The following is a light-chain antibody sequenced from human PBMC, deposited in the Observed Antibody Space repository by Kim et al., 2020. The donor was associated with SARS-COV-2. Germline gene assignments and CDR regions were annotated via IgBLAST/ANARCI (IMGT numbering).Light chain of an antibody. CDR2: LGS. V-gene: IGKV2-28*01. J-gene: IGKJ2*01. Sequence: EPASISCTSSQSLLYRNGYNYLVWYLQKPGHSPQLLIHLGSNRAFGVPDRFSGSGSGTDFTLKISTVEAEDTGVYYCMQVLQTPYTFGQGTKLEI. CDR3: MQVLQTPYT. CDR1: QSLLYRNGYNY.